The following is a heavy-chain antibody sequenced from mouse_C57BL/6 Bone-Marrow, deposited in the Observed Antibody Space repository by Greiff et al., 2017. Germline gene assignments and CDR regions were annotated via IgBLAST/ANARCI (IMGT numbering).Heavy chain of an antibody. CDR3: ARDPY. V-gene: IGHV5-4*01. Sequence: EVKLMESGGGLVKPGGSLKLSCAASGFTFSSYAMSWVRQTPDKRLEWVATISDGGSYTYYPDNVKGRFTISRDNAKNNLYLQMSHLKSEDTAMYYCARDPYWGQGTSVTVSS. J-gene: IGHJ4*01. CDR2: ISDGGSYT. CDR1: GFTFSSYA.